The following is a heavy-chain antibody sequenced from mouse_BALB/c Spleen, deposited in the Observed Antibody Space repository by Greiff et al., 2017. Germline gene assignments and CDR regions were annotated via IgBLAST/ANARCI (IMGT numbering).Heavy chain of an antibody. J-gene: IGHJ1*01. D-gene: IGHD1-1*01. Sequence: EVHLVESGGGLVKPGGSLKLSCAASGFTFSSYAMSWVRQSPEKRLEWVAEISSGGSYTYYPDTVTGRFTISRDNAKNTLYLEMSSLRSEDTAMYYCARDLRYYYGSSYGYFDVWGAGTTVTVSS. CDR2: ISSGGSYT. V-gene: IGHV5-9-4*01. CDR1: GFTFSSYA. CDR3: ARDLRYYYGSSYGYFDV.